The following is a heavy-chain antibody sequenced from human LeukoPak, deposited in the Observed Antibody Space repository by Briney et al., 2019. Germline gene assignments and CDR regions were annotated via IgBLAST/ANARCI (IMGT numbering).Heavy chain of an antibody. V-gene: IGHV1-8*01. CDR2: MNPNSGNT. Sequence: ASVKVSCKASGYTFTSYDINWVRQATGQGLEWMGWMNPNSGNTVYAQKFQGRVTMTRNTSISTAYMELSSLRSEDTAVYYCARLRVNWFDPWGQGTLVTVSS. CDR3: ARLRVNWFDP. CDR1: GYTFTSYD. J-gene: IGHJ5*02.